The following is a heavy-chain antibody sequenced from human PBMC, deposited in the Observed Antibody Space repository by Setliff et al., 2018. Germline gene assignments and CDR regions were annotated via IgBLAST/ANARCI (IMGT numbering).Heavy chain of an antibody. CDR1: GFAFASHN. CDR3: TRDWGEAGSTNAFDI. D-gene: IGHD1-26*01. J-gene: IGHJ3*02. CDR2: IKQDGSEK. V-gene: IGHV3-7*01. Sequence: GSLRLSCAASGFAFASHNMLWVRQAPGKGLEWVANIKQDGSEKNYVDSVKGRFTISRDNAKNTLYLQMNRLRAEDTAVYYCTRDWGEAGSTNAFDIWGQGTVVTVSS.